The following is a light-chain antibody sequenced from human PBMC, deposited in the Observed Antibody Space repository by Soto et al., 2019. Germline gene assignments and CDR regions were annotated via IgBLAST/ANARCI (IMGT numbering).Light chain of an antibody. J-gene: IGKJ1*01. CDR3: QQYNGYGS. CDR2: KAS. CDR1: QGISAW. Sequence: DIQMTQSPSTLSASVGDRVTITCRASQGISAWLAWYQQKPGKAPTLLIHKASILHSGVPSRFIGSGSGTELTRTISSLDTDDFATYYSQQYNGYGSFGQGTKVEIK. V-gene: IGKV1-5*03.